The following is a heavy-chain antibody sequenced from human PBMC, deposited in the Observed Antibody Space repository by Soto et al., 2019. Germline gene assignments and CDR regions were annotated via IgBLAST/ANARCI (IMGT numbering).Heavy chain of an antibody. CDR3: ARDRYCSSTGCPNWFDP. CDR2: ISAYNGNT. CDR1: GYTFTSYG. J-gene: IGHJ5*02. Sequence: ASVKVSCKASGYTFTSYGISWVRQAPGQGLEWMGWISAYNGNTNYAQKLQGRVTMTTDTSTSTAYMELRSLRSDDTAVYYCARDRYCSSTGCPNWFDPWGQGTLVTVSS. V-gene: IGHV1-18*04. D-gene: IGHD2-2*01.